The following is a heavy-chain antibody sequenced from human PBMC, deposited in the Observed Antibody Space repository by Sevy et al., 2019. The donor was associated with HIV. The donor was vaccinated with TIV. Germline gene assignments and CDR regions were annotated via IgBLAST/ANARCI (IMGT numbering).Heavy chain of an antibody. CDR3: AKDRRDFSTIFGVVIDRMDV. CDR1: GFTFSSYA. Sequence: GGSLRLSCAASGFTFSSYAMSWVRQAPGKGLEWVSAISGSGGSTYYADSVKGRFTISRDNSKNTLYLQMNSQRAEDTAVYYCAKDRRDFSTIFGVVIDRMDVWGQGTTVTVSS. D-gene: IGHD3-3*01. J-gene: IGHJ6*02. V-gene: IGHV3-23*01. CDR2: ISGSGGST.